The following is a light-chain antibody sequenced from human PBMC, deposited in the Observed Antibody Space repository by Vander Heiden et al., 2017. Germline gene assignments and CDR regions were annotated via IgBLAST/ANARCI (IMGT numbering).Light chain of an antibody. Sequence: QSALTQPASVSGSPGQSITISCTGTSSDVGGYNYVSWYQQHPGKAPKLMIYDVSNRPSGVSNCFSGSKSGNTASLTISGLQAEDEADYYCSSYTSSITYVFGTGTKVTVL. V-gene: IGLV2-14*01. CDR1: SSDVGGYNY. CDR3: SSYTSSITYV. CDR2: DVS. J-gene: IGLJ1*01.